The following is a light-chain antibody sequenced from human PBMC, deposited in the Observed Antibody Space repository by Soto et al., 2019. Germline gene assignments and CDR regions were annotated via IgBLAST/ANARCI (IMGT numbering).Light chain of an antibody. J-gene: IGKJ5*01. Sequence: EIVWTQSPGTLSLSPGERATRSGRASQSVSSSYLAWYQQKPGQPPRLLIYGASSRATGITDRFSGSGSGTDFTLTISRLESEDFAVYYCQPYGTSRITVGQGTRLDIK. CDR1: QSVSSSY. CDR3: QPYGTSRIT. CDR2: GAS. V-gene: IGKV3-20*01.